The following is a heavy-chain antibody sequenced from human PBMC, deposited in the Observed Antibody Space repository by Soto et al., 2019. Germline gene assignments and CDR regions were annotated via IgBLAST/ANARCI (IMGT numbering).Heavy chain of an antibody. Sequence: GASVKVSCKASGYTFTSYGINWVRQAPGQGLEWMGWMNPNSGNTGNAQKFQGRVTMTRNTSISTAYMELSSLRSEDTAVYYCARGLRYFDWLSNYGMDVWGQGTTVTVSS. CDR1: GYTFTSYG. D-gene: IGHD3-9*01. J-gene: IGHJ6*02. CDR2: MNPNSGNT. CDR3: ARGLRYFDWLSNYGMDV. V-gene: IGHV1-8*01.